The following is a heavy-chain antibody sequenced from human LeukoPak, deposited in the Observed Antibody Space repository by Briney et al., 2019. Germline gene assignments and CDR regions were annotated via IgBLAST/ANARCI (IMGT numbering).Heavy chain of an antibody. Sequence: ASVTVSFTTSVYMFTTHYIHWVRQARGQGREGMGSINPNSGGTHYAQNFQGRVTVTRYTPISTVYMELRSLRSDDTAVYYCAREIVGASYKPFDPWGQGTLVTVSS. J-gene: IGHJ5*02. V-gene: IGHV1-2*02. CDR2: INPNSGGT. CDR3: AREIVGASYKPFDP. D-gene: IGHD1-26*01. CDR1: VYMFTTHY.